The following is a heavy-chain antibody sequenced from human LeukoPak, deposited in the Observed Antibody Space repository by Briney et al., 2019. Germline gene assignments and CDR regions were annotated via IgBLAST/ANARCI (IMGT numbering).Heavy chain of an antibody. Sequence: GRSLRLSCAASGFTFSNYAMHWVRQAPGKGLEWVAFISYDGSNKHYADSVKGRFTISRDNSKNTLYLQMYSLRPEDTAVYYCARARFGYNRGPFDYWGQGILVTVSS. J-gene: IGHJ4*02. V-gene: IGHV3-30-3*01. CDR2: ISYDGSNK. D-gene: IGHD5-24*01. CDR1: GFTFSNYA. CDR3: ARARFGYNRGPFDY.